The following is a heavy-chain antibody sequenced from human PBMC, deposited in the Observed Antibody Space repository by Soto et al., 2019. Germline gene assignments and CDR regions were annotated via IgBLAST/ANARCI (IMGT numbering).Heavy chain of an antibody. CDR1: GGTFSSYT. J-gene: IGHJ4*02. CDR2: IVPILGIV. V-gene: IGHV1-69*02. CDR3: ARNELAYCSGCSCYGSTGY. D-gene: IGHD2-15*01. Sequence: QVQLVQSGAEVKKPGSSVKVSCKASGGTFSSYTISWVRQAPGQGLEWVGRIVPILGIVNYAQKFQGRATITADKSTSTVYMELSSLRSEDTALYYCARNELAYCSGCSCYGSTGYWGQGTLVTVSS.